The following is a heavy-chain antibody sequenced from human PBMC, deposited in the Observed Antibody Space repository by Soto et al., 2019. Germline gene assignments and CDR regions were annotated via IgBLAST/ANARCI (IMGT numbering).Heavy chain of an antibody. J-gene: IGHJ4*02. CDR1: GYTFTNYG. CDR2: ISAYNGNT. V-gene: IGHV1-18*01. Sequence: QVQLVQSGAEVKKPGASVKVSCKASGYTFTNYGISWVRQAPGQGLEWMGWISAYNGNTNYAQKLQGRVTITTATSPRPAYMELRSLSCHDTAVYYCARDSPPVGYWGQGTLVTVSS. CDR3: ARDSPPVGY.